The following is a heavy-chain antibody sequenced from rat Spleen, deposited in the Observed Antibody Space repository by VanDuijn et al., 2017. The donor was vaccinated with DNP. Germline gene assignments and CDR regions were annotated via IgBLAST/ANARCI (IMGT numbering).Heavy chain of an antibody. CDR1: GFTFSNYY. V-gene: IGHV5-20*01. J-gene: IGHJ2*01. CDR3: ATEDYGYPFDY. D-gene: IGHD1-7*01. Sequence: EAQLVESGGGLVQPGRSMKLSCVASGFTFSNYYMAWVRQAPTKGLEWVATIIYDGGGTYYRDSVKGRFTISRDNAKSTLYLQMDSLRSEDTATYYCATEDYGYPFDYWGQGVMVTVSS. CDR2: IIYDGGGT.